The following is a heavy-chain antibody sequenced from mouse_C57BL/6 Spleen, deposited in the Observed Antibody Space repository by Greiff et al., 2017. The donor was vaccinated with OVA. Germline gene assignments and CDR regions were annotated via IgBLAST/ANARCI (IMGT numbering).Heavy chain of an antibody. CDR1: GFTFSSYA. CDR3: ARDGYYAQYYYAMDY. J-gene: IGHJ4*01. CDR2: ISDGGSYT. Sequence: DVQLVESGGGLVKPGGSLKLSCAASGFTFSSYAMSWVRQTPEKRLEWVATISDGGSYTYYPDNVKGRFTISRDNAKNNLYLQMSHLKSEDTAMYYCARDGYYAQYYYAMDYWGQGTSVTVSS. V-gene: IGHV5-4*01. D-gene: IGHD2-3*01.